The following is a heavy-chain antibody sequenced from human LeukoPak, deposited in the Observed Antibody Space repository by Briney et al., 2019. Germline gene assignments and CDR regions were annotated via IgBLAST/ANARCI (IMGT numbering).Heavy chain of an antibody. CDR2: IYPGDSDT. Sequence: GESLKISCKGSGYSFTNYWIGWVRQMPGKGLEYMGIIYPGDSDTRYSPSFQGQVTISADKSISTAYLQWSSLKASDTAMYYCARRPYCSGGSCYNLRYFDYWGQGTLVTVSS. CDR3: ARRPYCSGGSCYNLRYFDY. D-gene: IGHD2-15*01. CDR1: GYSFTNYW. V-gene: IGHV5-51*01. J-gene: IGHJ4*02.